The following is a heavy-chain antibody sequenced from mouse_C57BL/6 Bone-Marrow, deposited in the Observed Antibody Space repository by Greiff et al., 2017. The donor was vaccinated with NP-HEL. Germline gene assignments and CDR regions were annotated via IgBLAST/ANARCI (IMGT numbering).Heavy chain of an antibody. Sequence: QVQLQQSGAELVKPGASVKLSCKASGYTFTEYTIHWVKQRSGQGLEWIGWFYPGSGSIKYNEKFKDKATLTADKSSSTVYMELSRLTSEDSAVYCCARHEGDYGYDDVRFAYWGQGTLVTVSA. D-gene: IGHD2-2*01. J-gene: IGHJ3*01. CDR2: FYPGSGSI. CDR1: GYTFTEYT. V-gene: IGHV1-62-2*01. CDR3: ARHEGDYGYDDVRFAY.